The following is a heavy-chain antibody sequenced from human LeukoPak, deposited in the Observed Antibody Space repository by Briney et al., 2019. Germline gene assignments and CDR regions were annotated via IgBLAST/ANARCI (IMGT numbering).Heavy chain of an antibody. D-gene: IGHD3-22*01. CDR1: GGSFSGYY. V-gene: IGHV4-34*01. CDR2: INHSGST. CDR3: ARSDYYDSSGPGSLDY. J-gene: IGHJ4*02. Sequence: SETLSLTCAVYGGSFSGYYWSWIRQPPGKGLEWIGEINHSGSTYYNPSLKSRVTISVDRSKNQFSLKLSSVTAADTAVYYCARSDYYDSSGPGSLDYWGQGTLVTVSS.